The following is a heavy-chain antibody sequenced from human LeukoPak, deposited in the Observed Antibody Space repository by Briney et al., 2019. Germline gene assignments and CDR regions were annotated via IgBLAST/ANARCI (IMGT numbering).Heavy chain of an antibody. Sequence: GASVKVSCKASGYTFSTYVISCVRQAPGQGLEWREWISTYNGNTNYAQKLQGRVTMTTETSTSTAYMELRSLGSDDTAVYYCARDPSTVTTGDDYYYGMDVWGQGTTVTVSS. J-gene: IGHJ6*02. D-gene: IGHD4-4*01. CDR2: ISTYNGNT. CDR3: ARDPSTVTTGDDYYYGMDV. V-gene: IGHV1-18*01. CDR1: GYTFSTYV.